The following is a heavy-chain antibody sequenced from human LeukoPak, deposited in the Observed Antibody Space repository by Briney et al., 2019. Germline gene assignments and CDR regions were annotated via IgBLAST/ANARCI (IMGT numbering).Heavy chain of an antibody. CDR1: GFTFIGYG. J-gene: IGHJ3*01. V-gene: IGHV3-30*18. CDR3: AKPRGGDSWAFDF. CDR2: ISYDGSNQ. Sequence: GESLKISCEASGFTFIGYGMHWVRQAPGKGLEWVAGISYDGSNQYYTDSVKGRSTISRDNSKNTLYLQMNSLRPEDTAVYYCAKPRGGDSWAFDFWGQGTMVTVSS. D-gene: IGHD2-21*02.